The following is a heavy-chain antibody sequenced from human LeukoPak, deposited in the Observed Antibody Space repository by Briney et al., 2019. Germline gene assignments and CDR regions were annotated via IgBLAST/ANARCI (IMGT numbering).Heavy chain of an antibody. Sequence: GGSLRLSCAASGFTVSSNYMSWVRQAPGKGLEWVSVIYSGGSTYYADSVKGRFTISRDNAKNTLYLQMNSLRAEDTAVYYCASRGSDDYVWGSYRYHDYWGQGTLVTVSS. CDR2: IYSGGST. D-gene: IGHD3-16*02. CDR1: GFTVSSNY. CDR3: ASRGSDDYVWGSYRYHDY. V-gene: IGHV3-53*01. J-gene: IGHJ4*02.